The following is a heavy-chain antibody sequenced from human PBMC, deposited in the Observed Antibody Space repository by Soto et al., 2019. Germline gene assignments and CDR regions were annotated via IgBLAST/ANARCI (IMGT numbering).Heavy chain of an antibody. CDR1: GGTFSSYA. CDR2: IIPIFGTA. CDR3: ATGGNWKYDWFDH. Sequence: SVKVSCKASGGTFSSYAISWVRQAPGQELEWMGGIIPIFGTANYAQKFQGRVTITADESTSTAYMELSSLRSEDTAVYYCATGGNWKYDWFDHWGQGTLVTVFS. D-gene: IGHD1-7*01. V-gene: IGHV1-69*13. J-gene: IGHJ5*02.